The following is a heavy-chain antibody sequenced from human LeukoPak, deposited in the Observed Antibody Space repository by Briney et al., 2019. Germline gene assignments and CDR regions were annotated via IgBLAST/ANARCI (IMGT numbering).Heavy chain of an antibody. Sequence: GGSLRLSCVASGFTFNNYAISWVRQAPGRGLEWASSTAGSGISKDYADSVKGRFTISKDKSKNTLYLQMDNLRAEDTGVYFCARLPTFYYDSSGYHYDYWGQGTLVTVSS. CDR2: TAGSGISK. D-gene: IGHD3-22*01. V-gene: IGHV3-23*01. J-gene: IGHJ4*02. CDR1: GFTFNNYA. CDR3: ARLPTFYYDSSGYHYDY.